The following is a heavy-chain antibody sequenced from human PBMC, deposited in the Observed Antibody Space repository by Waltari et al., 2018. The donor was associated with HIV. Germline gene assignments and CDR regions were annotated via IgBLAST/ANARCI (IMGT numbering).Heavy chain of an antibody. V-gene: IGHV3-30*04. CDR2: ISYDGSNK. D-gene: IGHD3-3*01. Sequence: PLVESGGGVVQPGRSLRLSCAASRFTFSSYAMHWVRQAPGKGLEWVAVISYDGSNKYYADSVKGRFSISRDNSKNTLYLQMNSLRAEDTAVYYCSGSGKMFYYYYGMDVWGQGTTVTVSS. CDR1: RFTFSSYA. J-gene: IGHJ6*02. CDR3: SGSGKMFYYYYGMDV.